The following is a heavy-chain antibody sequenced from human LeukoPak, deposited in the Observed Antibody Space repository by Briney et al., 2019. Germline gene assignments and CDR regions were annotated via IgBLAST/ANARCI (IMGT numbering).Heavy chain of an antibody. Sequence: GGSLRLSCVASGFIFSGYAMTWVRQAPGKGLEWVSGICGNGGCTYYADSVKGRFTISRDNSKDTVYLQMNSLRAEDTAVYYCAKGGIVVVLGDWGQGTLVTVSS. CDR1: GFIFSGYA. CDR3: AKGGIVVVLGD. V-gene: IGHV3-23*01. D-gene: IGHD3-22*01. J-gene: IGHJ4*02. CDR2: ICGNGGCT.